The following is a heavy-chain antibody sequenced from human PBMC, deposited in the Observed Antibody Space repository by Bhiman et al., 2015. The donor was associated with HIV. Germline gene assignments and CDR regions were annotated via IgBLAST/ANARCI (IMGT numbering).Heavy chain of an antibody. CDR1: GFTFSSYA. Sequence: AVSGFTFSSYAMHWIRQSPGKGLEWVAAISDDESSKNYADSVKGRFTISRDTSKNTVFLQMNSLRAEDTAMYYCCRTFEIWGQGTMVTVSS. J-gene: IGHJ3*02. CDR3: CRTFEI. CDR2: ISDDESSK. V-gene: IGHV3-30*14. D-gene: IGHD2-15*01.